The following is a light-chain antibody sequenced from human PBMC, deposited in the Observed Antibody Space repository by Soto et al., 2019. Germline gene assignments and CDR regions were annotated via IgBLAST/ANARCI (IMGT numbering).Light chain of an antibody. CDR3: QQYRSLIT. V-gene: IGKV3D-20*01. J-gene: IGKJ5*01. CDR1: ESVSSY. CDR2: DAS. Sequence: EIMMTQSPATLSVSPGERATLSCRASESVSSYLAWYQLKPGLAPRLLIYDASSRATGIPDRFSGSGSGTDFTLTINRLEPEDSAVYYCQQYRSLITFGQGTRLEIK.